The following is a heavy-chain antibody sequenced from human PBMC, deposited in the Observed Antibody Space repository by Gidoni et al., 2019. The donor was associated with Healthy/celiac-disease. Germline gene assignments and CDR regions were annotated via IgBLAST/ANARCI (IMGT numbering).Heavy chain of an antibody. J-gene: IGHJ6*02. CDR1: GFTFSSYA. CDR2: ISYDGSNK. V-gene: IGHV3-30-3*01. Sequence: QVQRLESGGGVVQPWRSLRLPCAASGFTFSSYAWHWVRQAPGKGVEWVAVISYDGSNKYYADSVKGRFTISRDNSKNTLYLQMNSLRAEDTGVYYCARELTVTTGPYYYYGMDVWGQGTTVTVSS. CDR3: ARELTVTTGPYYYYGMDV. D-gene: IGHD4-17*01.